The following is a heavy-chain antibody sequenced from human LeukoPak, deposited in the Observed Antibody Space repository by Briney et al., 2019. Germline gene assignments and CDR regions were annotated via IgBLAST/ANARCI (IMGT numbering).Heavy chain of an antibody. CDR2: ISSSSSYI. CDR3: ARDKGALYSSSRTNWFDP. Sequence: PGGSLRLSCAASGFTFSSYSMNWVRQAPGKGLEWVSSISSSSSYIYYADPVKGRFTISRDNAKNSLYLQMNSLRAEDTAVYYCARDKGALYSSSRTNWFDPWGQGTLVTVSS. V-gene: IGHV3-21*01. D-gene: IGHD6-6*01. J-gene: IGHJ5*02. CDR1: GFTFSSYS.